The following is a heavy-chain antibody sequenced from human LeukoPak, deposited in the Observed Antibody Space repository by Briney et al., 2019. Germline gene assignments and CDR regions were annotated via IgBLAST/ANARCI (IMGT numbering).Heavy chain of an antibody. V-gene: IGHV1-8*01. CDR1: GYTFIDYD. CDR3: ARRTPRCGGTSYDAFDV. Sequence: ASVKVSCKASGYTFIDYDINWVRQAPGQGLEWMGLMSPHNGHTEYAQNFQGRVTMTRDTSTGTAYMELRSLRSEDTAVYYCARRTPRCGGTSYDAFDVWGQGTMVTVSS. CDR2: MSPHNGHT. D-gene: IGHD2-21*01. J-gene: IGHJ3*01.